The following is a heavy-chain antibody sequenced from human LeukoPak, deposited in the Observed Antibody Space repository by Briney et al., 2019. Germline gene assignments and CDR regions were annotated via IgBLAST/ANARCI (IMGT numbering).Heavy chain of an antibody. V-gene: IGHV3-23*01. CDR1: GFTFSSYA. CDR2: ISDSGVTT. J-gene: IGHJ4*02. D-gene: IGHD4-23*01. Sequence: GGSLRLSCAASGFTFSSYAMSWVHQAPGKGLEWVSAISDSGVTTYYADSVKGRFTISRDNSKSTLYLQMNSLRAEDTAVYYCAKEKTTVITPGIDYWGQGTLVTVSS. CDR3: AKEKTTVITPGIDY.